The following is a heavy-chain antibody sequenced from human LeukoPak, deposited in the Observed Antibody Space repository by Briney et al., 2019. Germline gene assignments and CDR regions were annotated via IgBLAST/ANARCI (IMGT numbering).Heavy chain of an antibody. J-gene: IGHJ4*02. V-gene: IGHV3-33*01. CDR1: GFTFSNYG. CDR2: IYYDGSKT. D-gene: IGHD6-19*01. Sequence: GSLRLSCAASGFTFSNYGMHWVRQAPGKGLEWVGVIYYDGSKTYYVDSVKGRFTVSRDNSKNTLYLQMNSLRAEDTAVYYCARLYSSGWYLDYWGQGTLVTVSS. CDR3: ARLYSSGWYLDY.